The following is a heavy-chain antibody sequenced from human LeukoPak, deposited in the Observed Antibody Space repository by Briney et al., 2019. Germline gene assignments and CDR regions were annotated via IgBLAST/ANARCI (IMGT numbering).Heavy chain of an antibody. D-gene: IGHD3-16*01. CDR1: GFTFRNVW. V-gene: IGHV3-15*01. CDR3: TSTLGY. CDR2: IQTITDGGTT. Sequence: GGSLRLSCTASGFTFRNVWMTWVRQAPGKGLEWVGRIQTITDGGTTDYAAPVRGGFTISRDDSKNTLYLQMNSLKTEDTAVYYCTSTLGYWGQGTLVIVSS. J-gene: IGHJ4*02.